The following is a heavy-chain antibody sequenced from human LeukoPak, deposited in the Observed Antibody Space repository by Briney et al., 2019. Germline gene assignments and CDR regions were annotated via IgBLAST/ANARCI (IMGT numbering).Heavy chain of an antibody. D-gene: IGHD2-15*01. V-gene: IGHV5-51*01. CDR1: GSSFTSYW. J-gene: IGHJ4*02. CDR2: IYPGDSDT. Sequence: GESRQISGQGSGSSFTSYWIGWVRQLPGKGLEWMGIIYPGDSDTRYSPSFQGQVTISADKSISTAYLQWSSLKASDTAMYYCARHLRYCSGGSCYSSYFDYWGQGTLVTVSS. CDR3: ARHLRYCSGGSCYSSYFDY.